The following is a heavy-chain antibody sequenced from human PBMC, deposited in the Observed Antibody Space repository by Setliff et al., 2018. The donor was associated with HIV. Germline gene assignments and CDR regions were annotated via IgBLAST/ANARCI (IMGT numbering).Heavy chain of an antibody. CDR1: GGSFSGYY. CDR3: ARGRNYGSPYFYYMDV. Sequence: TLSLTCAVYGGSFSGYYWSWIRQPPGKGLEWLGEIDHTGSTNYNLSLKSRITMSADPPKNQFSLKVRSVIAADTALYYCARGRNYGSPYFYYMDVWATGTTVTVSS. V-gene: IGHV4-34*01. D-gene: IGHD3-10*01. J-gene: IGHJ6*03. CDR2: IDHTGST.